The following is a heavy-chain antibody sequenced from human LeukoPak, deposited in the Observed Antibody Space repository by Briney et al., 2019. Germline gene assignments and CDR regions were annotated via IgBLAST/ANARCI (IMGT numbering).Heavy chain of an antibody. CDR2: ISSSSSTI. V-gene: IGHV3-48*01. CDR3: AREGGAAWSEGMDV. Sequence: PGGSLRLSCAASGFTFSSYSMNWVRQAPGKGLEWVSYISSSSSTIYYADSVKGRFTISRDNAKNSLYLQMNSLRAEDTAVYYCAREGGAAWSEGMDVWGQGTTVTVSS. CDR1: GFTFSSYS. J-gene: IGHJ6*02. D-gene: IGHD1-26*01.